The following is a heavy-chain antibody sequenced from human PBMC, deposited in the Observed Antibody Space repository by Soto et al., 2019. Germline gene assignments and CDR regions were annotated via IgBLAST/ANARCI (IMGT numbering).Heavy chain of an antibody. CDR2: IYDSGST. CDR3: ARLGRYRMGIFDY. D-gene: IGHD7-27*01. J-gene: IGHJ4*02. CDR1: GGSISSYY. Sequence: QVQLQESGPGLVKPSETLSLTCTVSGGSISSYYWSWIRQPPGKGLEYIGYIYDSGSTNYNPSLKRRVTISGDTAQIQFSLKLSPVTAADTALDYCARLGRYRMGIFDYWGQGTLVTVSS. V-gene: IGHV4-59*08.